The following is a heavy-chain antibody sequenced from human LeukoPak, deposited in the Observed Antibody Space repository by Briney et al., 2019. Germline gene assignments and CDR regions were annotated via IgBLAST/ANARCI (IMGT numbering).Heavy chain of an antibody. J-gene: IGHJ6*03. V-gene: IGHV3-23*01. CDR2: ISDSVGRT. CDR1: GFTFSSYA. D-gene: IGHD2-15*01. Sequence: GGSLRLSCTASGFTFSSYAMSWVRQAPGKGLEWVSAISDSVGRTYYADSVKGRFTISRDNAKNSLYLQMNSLRAEDTAVYYCARSEKYCSGGSCYSAYYYYYYMDVWGKGTTVTVSS. CDR3: ARSEKYCSGGSCYSAYYYYYYMDV.